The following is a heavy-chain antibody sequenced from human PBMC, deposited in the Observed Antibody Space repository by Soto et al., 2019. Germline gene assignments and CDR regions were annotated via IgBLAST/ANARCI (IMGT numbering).Heavy chain of an antibody. CDR2: IYYSGST. V-gene: IGHV4-31*03. CDR3: ARVGSARVVVVPAARMDYYYYMDV. J-gene: IGHJ6*03. Sequence: SETLSLTCTVSGGSISSGGYYWSWIRQHPGKGLEWIGYIYYSGSTYYNPSLKSRVTISVDTSKNQFSLKLSSVTAADTAVYYCARVGSARVVVVPAARMDYYYYMDVWGKGTTVTV. CDR1: GGSISSGGYY. D-gene: IGHD2-2*01.